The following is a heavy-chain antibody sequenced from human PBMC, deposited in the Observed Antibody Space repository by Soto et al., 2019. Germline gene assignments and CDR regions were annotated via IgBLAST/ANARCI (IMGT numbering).Heavy chain of an antibody. V-gene: IGHV3-33*01. CDR2: IWYDGSNK. CDR1: GFTFSSYG. D-gene: IGHD1-26*01. J-gene: IGHJ3*02. CDR3: ARGILGGGATKEEVLRALDI. Sequence: QVQLVESGGGVVQPGRSLRLSCAASGFTFSSYGMHWVRQAPGKGLEWVAVIWYDGSNKYYADSVKGRFTISRDNSKNTLYLQMNSVRAEDTAVYYCARGILGGGATKEEVLRALDIWGEGTMVTVSS.